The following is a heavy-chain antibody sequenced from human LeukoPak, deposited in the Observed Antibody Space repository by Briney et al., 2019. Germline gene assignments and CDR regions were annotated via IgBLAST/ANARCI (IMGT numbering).Heavy chain of an antibody. Sequence: GRSLRLSCAASGFTFSSYAMHWVRQAPGKGLEWVANIKQDGSEKYYVDSVKGRFTISRDNAKNSLYLQMNSLRAEDTAVYYCARPAMGPFDYWGQGTLVTVSS. CDR3: ARPAMGPFDY. CDR2: IKQDGSEK. D-gene: IGHD5-18*01. CDR1: GFTFSSYA. V-gene: IGHV3-7*01. J-gene: IGHJ4*02.